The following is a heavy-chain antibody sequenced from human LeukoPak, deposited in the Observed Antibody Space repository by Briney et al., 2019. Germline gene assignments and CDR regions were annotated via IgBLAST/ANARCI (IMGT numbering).Heavy chain of an antibody. Sequence: ASVKVSCKASGYTXTGYYMHWVRQAPGQELEWMGWINPNSGGTNYAQKFQGRVTMTRDTSISTAYMELSRLRSDDTAVYYCARDAVATTLYYFDYWGQGTLVTVSS. V-gene: IGHV1-2*02. CDR3: ARDAVATTLYYFDY. D-gene: IGHD5-24*01. CDR1: GYTXTGYY. J-gene: IGHJ4*02. CDR2: INPNSGGT.